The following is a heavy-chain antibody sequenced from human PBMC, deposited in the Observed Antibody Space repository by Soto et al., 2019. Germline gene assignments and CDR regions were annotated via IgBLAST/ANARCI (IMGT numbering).Heavy chain of an antibody. CDR3: ARDRIAAAGSGGWFDP. V-gene: IGHV4-61*01. J-gene: IGHJ5*02. CDR1: GGSVSSGSYY. CDR2: IYYSGST. D-gene: IGHD6-13*01. Sequence: QVQLQESGPGLVKPSETLSLTCTVSGGSVSSGSYYWSWIRQPPGKGLEWIGYIYYSGSTNYNPSLKSRVTISVDTSKNQFSLKLSSVTAADTAVYYCARDRIAAAGSGGWFDPWGQGTLVTVSS.